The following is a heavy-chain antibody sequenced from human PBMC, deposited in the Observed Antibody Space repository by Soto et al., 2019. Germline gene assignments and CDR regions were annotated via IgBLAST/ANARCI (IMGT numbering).Heavy chain of an antibody. Sequence: SETLSLTCTVSGGSISSSSYYWGWIRQPPGKGLEWIGSIYYSGSTYYNPSLKSRVTVSVDTSKNQFSLKLSAVTAADTAVYYCARRAGGVGNIDYWGQGTLVTVSS. V-gene: IGHV4-39*01. D-gene: IGHD3-16*01. J-gene: IGHJ4*02. CDR3: ARRAGGVGNIDY. CDR2: IYYSGST. CDR1: GGSISSSSYY.